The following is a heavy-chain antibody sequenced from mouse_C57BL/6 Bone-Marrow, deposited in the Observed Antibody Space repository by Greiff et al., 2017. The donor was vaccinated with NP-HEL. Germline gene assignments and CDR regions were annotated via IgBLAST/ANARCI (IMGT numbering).Heavy chain of an antibody. CDR2: IYPGDGDT. CDR3: ARRGVAPYAMDY. D-gene: IGHD1-1*02. Sequence: ESGPELVKPGASVKISCKASGYAFSSSWMNWVKQRPGKGLEWIGRIYPGDGDTNYNGKFKGKATLTADKSSSTAYMQLSSLTSEDSAVYFCARRGVAPYAMDYWGQGTSVTVSS. J-gene: IGHJ4*01. CDR1: GYAFSSSW. V-gene: IGHV1-82*01.